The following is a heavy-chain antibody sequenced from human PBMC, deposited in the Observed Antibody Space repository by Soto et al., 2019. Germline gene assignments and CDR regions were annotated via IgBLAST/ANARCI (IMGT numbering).Heavy chain of an antibody. V-gene: IGHV4-59*08. CDR3: ARQVIRDILTSELDY. CDR1: GGSISSYY. D-gene: IGHD3-9*01. Sequence: PSETLSLTCTVSGGSISSYYWSWIRQPPGKGLEWIGYIYYSGSTNYNPSLKSRVTISVDTSKNQFSLKLSSVTAADTAVYYCARQVIRDILTSELDYWGQGTLVTVSS. CDR2: IYYSGST. J-gene: IGHJ4*02.